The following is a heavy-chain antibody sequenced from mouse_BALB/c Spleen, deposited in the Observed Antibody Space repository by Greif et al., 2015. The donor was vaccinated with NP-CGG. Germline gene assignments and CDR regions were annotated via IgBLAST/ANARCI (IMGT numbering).Heavy chain of an antibody. J-gene: IGHJ2*01. V-gene: IGHV1S34*01. D-gene: IGHD1-2*01. CDR2: ISCYNGAT. Sequence: LVKTGASVKISCKASGYSFTGYYMHWVKQSHGKSLEWIGYISCYNGATSYNQKFKGKATFTVDTSSSTAYMQFNSLTSEGSAVYYCVRSPSITTGTYFDYWGRRTTLTVSS. CDR3: VRSPSITTGTYFDY. CDR1: GYSFTGYY.